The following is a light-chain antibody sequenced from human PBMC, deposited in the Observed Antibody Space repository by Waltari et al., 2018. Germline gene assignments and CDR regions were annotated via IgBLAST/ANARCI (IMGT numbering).Light chain of an antibody. CDR2: DVS. CDR1: SRAVGASTY. V-gene: IGLV2-14*03. J-gene: IGLJ1*01. Sequence: HCALTHPASVSGPPGQSLTLSCTGTSRAVGASTYVSWYQQHPGKAPKLMIYDVSHRPSGVSNRFSGSKSGNTASLTISGLQAEDEADYYCSSYTTTNTLVFGTGTKVTVL. CDR3: SSYTTTNTLV.